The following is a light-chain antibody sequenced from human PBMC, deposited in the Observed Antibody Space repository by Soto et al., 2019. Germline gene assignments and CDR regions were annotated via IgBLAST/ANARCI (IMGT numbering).Light chain of an antibody. CDR3: HQRQYWPPIT. V-gene: IGKV3-11*01. CDR2: GAS. CDR1: ESVTNY. Sequence: EIVLTQSPATLSLSPGERGTLSCRASESVTNYLAWYQQKPGQAPRLLIFGASTRAAGIPARFSGSGSGTDFTLTISSLEPEDFAVYYCHQRQYWPPITFGQGTRLEIK. J-gene: IGKJ5*01.